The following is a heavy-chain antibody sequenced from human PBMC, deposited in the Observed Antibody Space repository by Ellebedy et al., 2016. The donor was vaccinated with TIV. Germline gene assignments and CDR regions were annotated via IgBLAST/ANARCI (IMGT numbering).Heavy chain of an antibody. D-gene: IGHD1-7*01. V-gene: IGHV3-15*01. J-gene: IGHJ5*02. CDR3: NWYYYNRFDP. CDR1: GFSFITAW. Sequence: GESLKISCAASGFSFITAWMSWVRQAPGKGLEWVGRIKSRPEGETTEYSAPVKGRFTISSDDSKNTVYLKMNSLQTEDTGIYYCNWYYYNRFDPWGQGTLVTVSS. CDR2: IKSRPEGETT.